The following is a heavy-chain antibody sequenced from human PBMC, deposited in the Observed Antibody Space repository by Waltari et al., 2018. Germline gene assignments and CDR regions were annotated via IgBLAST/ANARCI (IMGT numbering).Heavy chain of an antibody. V-gene: IGHV3-7*03. D-gene: IGHD3-16*01. CDR3: ARDKVMVIYSAIFDI. Sequence: EVQLVESGGGLVQPGGSLRLSCAASGFTFSSYWMSWVRQAPGKGLEWGANIKQDGSEKYYVDSVKGRFTISRDNAKNSLYLQMNSLRAEDTAVYYCARDKVMVIYSAIFDIWGQGTMVTVSS. CDR2: IKQDGSEK. CDR1: GFTFSSYW. J-gene: IGHJ3*02.